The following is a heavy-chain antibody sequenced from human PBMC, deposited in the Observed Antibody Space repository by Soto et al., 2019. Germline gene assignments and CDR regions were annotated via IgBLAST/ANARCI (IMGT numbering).Heavy chain of an antibody. Sequence: SETPSLTCTVSGGSISSYYWSWIRQPAGKGLEWIGRIYTSGSTNYNPSLKSRVTMSVDTSKNQFSLKLSSVTAADTAVYYCARMSIAAAGIGGWFDPWGQGTLVTVSS. CDR1: GGSISSYY. D-gene: IGHD6-13*01. CDR2: IYTSGST. CDR3: ARMSIAAAGIGGWFDP. V-gene: IGHV4-4*07. J-gene: IGHJ5*02.